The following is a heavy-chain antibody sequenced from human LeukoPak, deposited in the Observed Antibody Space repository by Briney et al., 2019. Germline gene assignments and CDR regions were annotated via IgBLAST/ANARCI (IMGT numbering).Heavy chain of an antibody. CDR2: IYYSGST. J-gene: IGHJ4*02. CDR3: ARVDYYDSSGYSGY. D-gene: IGHD3-22*01. CDR1: GGSISSYY. V-gene: IGHV4-59*01. Sequence: PSETLSLTCTVSGGSISSYYWSWIRQPPGKGLEWIGYIYYSGSTNYNPSLKSRVTISVDTSKNQFSLKLSSVTAADTAVYYCARVDYYDSSGYSGYWGQGTLVTVSS.